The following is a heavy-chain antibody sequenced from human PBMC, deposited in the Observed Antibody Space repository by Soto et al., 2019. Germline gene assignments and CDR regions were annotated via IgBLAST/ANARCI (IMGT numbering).Heavy chain of an antibody. Sequence: VQLVESGGGVVQPGRSLRLSCAASGFTFSDHYMDWVRQAPGKGLEWVGRIRNKANGYTTDYAASVKGRFTISRDDSKNSVYLQLNSLRTEDTAVYYCASAGGPFDYWGQGTLVTVSS. V-gene: IGHV3-72*01. J-gene: IGHJ4*02. CDR3: ASAGGPFDY. D-gene: IGHD3-10*01. CDR1: GFTFSDHY. CDR2: IRNKANGYTT.